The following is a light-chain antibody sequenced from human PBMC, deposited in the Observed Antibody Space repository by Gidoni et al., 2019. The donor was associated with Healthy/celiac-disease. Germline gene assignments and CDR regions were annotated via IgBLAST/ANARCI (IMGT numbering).Light chain of an antibody. CDR1: QSVSSSY. V-gene: IGKV3-20*01. CDR2: GAS. J-gene: IGKJ2*01. CDR3: QQYGSSLSMYT. Sequence: EIVLTQSPGTLSLSTGERATLSCRASQSVSSSYLAWYQQKPGQAPRILIYGASSRATGIPDRFSGSGSGTDFTLTISRLEPEDFAVYYCQQYGSSLSMYTFGQGTKLEIK.